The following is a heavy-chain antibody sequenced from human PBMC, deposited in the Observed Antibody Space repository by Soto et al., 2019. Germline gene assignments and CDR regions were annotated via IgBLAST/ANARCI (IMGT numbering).Heavy chain of an antibody. V-gene: IGHV3-23*01. Sequence: GGSLRLSCAASGFTFNNYAMNWVRQAPGKGLEWVAIISGSGGSTYYADSVRGRFTVSRDNSKNTLILQMNSLRAEDTAVYYCARGRSQTSFSFEYWGQGSLVTVSS. CDR3: ARGRSQTSFSFEY. CDR1: GFTFNNYA. CDR2: ISGSGGST. J-gene: IGHJ4*02.